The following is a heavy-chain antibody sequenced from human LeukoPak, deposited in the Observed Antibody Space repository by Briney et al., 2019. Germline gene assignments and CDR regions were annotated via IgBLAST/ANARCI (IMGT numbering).Heavy chain of an antibody. D-gene: IGHD5-12*01. CDR3: ARLATIAYYYYYMDV. J-gene: IGHJ6*03. Sequence: SETLSLTCAVYGGSFSGYYWSWIRQPPGKGLEWIGYIYTSGSTNYNPSLKSRVTISVDTSKNQFSLKLSSVTAADTAVYYCARLATIAYYYYYMDVWGKGTRSPSP. CDR2: IYTSGST. V-gene: IGHV4-4*09. CDR1: GGSFSGYY.